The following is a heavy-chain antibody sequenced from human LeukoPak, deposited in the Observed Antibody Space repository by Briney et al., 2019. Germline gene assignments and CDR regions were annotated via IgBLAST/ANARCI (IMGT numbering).Heavy chain of an antibody. CDR1: GFTFSNYW. V-gene: IGHV3-7*04. J-gene: IGHJ4*02. Sequence: GGSLRLSCVASGFTFSNYWMSWVRQAPGKGLEWVANIKQDGSEKYYVDSVKGRFTISRDNAKDSLCLQMNSLRAEDTAVYYCARSSSGAFDYWGQGTLVTVSS. CDR2: IKQDGSEK. D-gene: IGHD6-19*01. CDR3: ARSSSGAFDY.